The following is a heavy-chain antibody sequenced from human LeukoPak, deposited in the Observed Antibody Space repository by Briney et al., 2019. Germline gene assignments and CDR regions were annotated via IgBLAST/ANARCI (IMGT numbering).Heavy chain of an antibody. D-gene: IGHD1-1*01. CDR1: GYTLSDLS. Sequence: GASVKVSCKVSGYTLSDLSMHWVRQAPGKGLEWMGGFDPGDGETIYTQKFKGRATMTEDTSTYTAYMELSSLRSEDTSVYYGAAGGVYNSFDNWGQGTLVTVSS. J-gene: IGHJ4*02. CDR2: FDPGDGET. V-gene: IGHV1-24*01. CDR3: AAGGVYNSFDN.